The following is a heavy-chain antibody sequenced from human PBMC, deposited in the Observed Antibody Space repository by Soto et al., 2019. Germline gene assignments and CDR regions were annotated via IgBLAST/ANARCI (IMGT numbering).Heavy chain of an antibody. CDR2: ISASGGST. Sequence: EVQLLESGGGLVQPGGSLRLSCVASGFTFSSYAMSWVRQAPGKGLEWVSAISASGGSTYYADSVKGRFTISRDNSKNTLYLQMNSLRAEDTAVYYCAKVPQLDHYYYYGMDVWGQGTTVTVSS. V-gene: IGHV3-23*01. D-gene: IGHD2-2*01. CDR1: GFTFSSYA. J-gene: IGHJ6*02. CDR3: AKVPQLDHYYYYGMDV.